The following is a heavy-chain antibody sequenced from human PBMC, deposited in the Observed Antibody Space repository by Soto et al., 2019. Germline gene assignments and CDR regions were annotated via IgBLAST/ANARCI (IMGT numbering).Heavy chain of an antibody. D-gene: IGHD6-19*01. CDR1: AFTVSNNY. V-gene: IGHV3-53*01. CDR3: ASGDGWFLRY. CDR2: IYSGGNT. Sequence: EVQLVESGGGLIQPGESLRLSCAASAFTVSNNYMNWVRQAPGKGLEWVSMIYSGGNTYYADSVKGRFTISRDNSKNTLYLQMNSLRAEDTAVYYSASGDGWFLRYWGQGTLVTVSS. J-gene: IGHJ4*02.